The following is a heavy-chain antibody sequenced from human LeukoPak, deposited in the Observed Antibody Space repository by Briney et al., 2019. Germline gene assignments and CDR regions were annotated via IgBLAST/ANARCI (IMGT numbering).Heavy chain of an antibody. CDR1: GYTLTELS. D-gene: IGHD3-16*01. CDR2: FDPEDGET. J-gene: IGHJ3*02. V-gene: IGHV1-24*01. Sequence: ASVKVSCKVSGYTLTELSMHWVRQAPGKGLEWMGGFDPEDGETIYAQKFQGRVTMTEDTSTDTAYMELSSLRSEDTAVYYCATSKPGTGWGGEDEAFDIWGQGTMVTVSS. CDR3: ATSKPGTGWGGEDEAFDI.